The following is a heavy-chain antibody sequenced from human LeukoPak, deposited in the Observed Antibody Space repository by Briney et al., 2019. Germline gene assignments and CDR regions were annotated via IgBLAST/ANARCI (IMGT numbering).Heavy chain of an antibody. CDR2: ISFDGNDN. Sequence: LRLSCAASGFTFSQYGMNWVRQAPGKGLEWVAVISFDGNDNYYADSVKGRFTISRDNSESDLFLQMNSLRTEDTALYYCAKARLPTNNWYSDSFDSWGQGTLVTVS. CDR1: GFTFSQYG. CDR3: AKARLPTNNWYSDSFDS. D-gene: IGHD1-7*01. V-gene: IGHV3-30*18. J-gene: IGHJ3*01.